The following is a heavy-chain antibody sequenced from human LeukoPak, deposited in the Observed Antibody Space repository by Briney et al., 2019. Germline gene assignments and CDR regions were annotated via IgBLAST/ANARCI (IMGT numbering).Heavy chain of an antibody. CDR2: INHSGST. CDR3: ARQGDFWSGYYKEY. Sequence: SETLSLTCAVYGGSFSGYYWSWIRQPPGKGQEWIGEINHSGSTNYNPSLKSRVTISVDTSKNQFSLKLSSVTAADTAVYYCARQGDFWSGYYKEYWGQGTLVTVSS. J-gene: IGHJ4*02. D-gene: IGHD3-3*01. CDR1: GGSFSGYY. V-gene: IGHV4-34*01.